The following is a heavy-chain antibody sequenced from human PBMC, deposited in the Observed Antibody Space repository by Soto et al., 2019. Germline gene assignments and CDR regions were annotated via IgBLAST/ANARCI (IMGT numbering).Heavy chain of an antibody. J-gene: IGHJ4*02. D-gene: IGHD6-19*01. CDR2: IYYSGNT. CDR3: TRFNLQWLVIDY. CDR1: GASVSSGSYY. V-gene: IGHV4-61*01. Sequence: SETLSLTCTVSGASVSSGSYYWGWIRQPPGKGLEWIGYIYYSGNTDYNPSLKSRVTISVDTSRNQFSLKLNSVTPADTAVYYCTRFNLQWLVIDYWGQGTLVTV.